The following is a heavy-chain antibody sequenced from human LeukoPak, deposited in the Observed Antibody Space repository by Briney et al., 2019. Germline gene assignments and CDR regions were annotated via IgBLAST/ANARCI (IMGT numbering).Heavy chain of an antibody. CDR1: GYTFTSYD. CDR3: ARDSTGTTWQLDY. J-gene: IGHJ4*02. D-gene: IGHD1-1*01. V-gene: IGHV1-8*01. Sequence: VASVKVSCKASGYTFTSYDINWVRQATGQGLEWMGWMNPNSGNTGYAQKFQGRVTMTRNTSISTAYMELSSLRSEDTAVYYCARDSTGTTWQLDYWGQGTLVTVSS. CDR2: MNPNSGNT.